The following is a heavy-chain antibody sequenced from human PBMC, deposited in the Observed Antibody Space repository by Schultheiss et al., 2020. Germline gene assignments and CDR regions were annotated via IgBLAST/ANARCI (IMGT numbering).Heavy chain of an antibody. CDR1: GFTFSSYG. D-gene: IGHD3-10*01. J-gene: IGHJ4*02. CDR3: ALVWFGELLGSFDY. CDR2: IRYDGSNK. V-gene: IGHV3-30*02. Sequence: GESLKISCAASGFTFSSYGMHWVRQAPGKGLEWVAFIRYDGSNKYYADSVKGRFTISRDNSKNTLYLQMNSLRAEDTAVYYCALVWFGELLGSFDYWGQGTLVTVSS.